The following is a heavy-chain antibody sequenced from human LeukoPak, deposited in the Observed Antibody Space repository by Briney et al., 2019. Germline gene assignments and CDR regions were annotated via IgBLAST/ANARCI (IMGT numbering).Heavy chain of an antibody. CDR3: ARSAPYYFDY. CDR1: GGSISSDY. Sequence: SETLSLTCTVSGGSISSDYWSWIRQPPGKGLEWIGYIYTSGSTNYNPSLKSRVTISVDTSKNQFSLKLRSVTAADTAVYYCARSAPYYFDYWGQGTLVTVSS. J-gene: IGHJ4*02. CDR2: IYTSGST. D-gene: IGHD6-25*01. V-gene: IGHV4-4*09.